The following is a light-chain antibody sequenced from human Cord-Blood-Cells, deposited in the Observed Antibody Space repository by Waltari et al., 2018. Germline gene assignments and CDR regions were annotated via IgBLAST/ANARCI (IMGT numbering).Light chain of an antibody. CDR2: LGS. V-gene: IGKV2-28*01. J-gene: IGKJ1*01. CDR3: MQALQTPWT. Sequence: DIVMTQSPLSLPVTPGEPASISCRSSQSLLHSNGYNYLDWYLQKPGQPPQLLIYLGSNRASGVPDRFSGSGSCTDFTLKISRVEAEDVGVYYCMQALQTPWTFGQGTKVEIK. CDR1: QSLLHSNGYNY.